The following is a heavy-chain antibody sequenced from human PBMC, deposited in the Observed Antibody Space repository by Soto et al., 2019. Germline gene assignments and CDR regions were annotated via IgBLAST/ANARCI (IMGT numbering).Heavy chain of an antibody. CDR2: ITTYSGNT. CDR3: AGGSTVTMSPHYVYMDV. J-gene: IGHJ6*03. V-gene: IGHV1-18*01. D-gene: IGHD4-17*01. Sequence: QVQLIQSGAEMKRPGASVRVSCKPSGYTFVSYALSWVRQAPGQGLEWMGWITTYSGNTNYAQKFQGRVTMTADTSASTAYMDLTNLRSDDTAVDYCAGGSTVTMSPHYVYMDVWGKGTTVTVSS. CDR1: GYTFVSYA.